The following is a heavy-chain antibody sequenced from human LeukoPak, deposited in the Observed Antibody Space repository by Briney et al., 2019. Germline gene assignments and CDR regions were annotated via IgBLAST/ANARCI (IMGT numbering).Heavy chain of an antibody. CDR1: GFTFSSYS. Sequence: RPGGSLRLSCAASGFTFSSYSMNWVRQAPGKGLEWVANIKPDGTTKFYVDSVKGRFTISRDNALNSLYLQMNSLRAEDTAIYYCARSIPYGTTWYGRSDYWGQGTLVTVSS. CDR3: ARSIPYGTTWYGRSDY. J-gene: IGHJ4*02. CDR2: IKPDGTTK. V-gene: IGHV3-7*03. D-gene: IGHD6-13*01.